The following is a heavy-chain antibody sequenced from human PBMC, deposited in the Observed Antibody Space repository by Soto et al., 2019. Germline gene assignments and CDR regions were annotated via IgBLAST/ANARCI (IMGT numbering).Heavy chain of an antibody. Sequence: PSETLSLNWTVSGGSISSSSYYWGWIRQPPGKGLEWIGSIYYSGSTYYNPSLKSRVTISVDTSKNQFSLKLSSVTAADTAVYYCARHRNDFWSGYYPQNWFDPWGQGTLVTVSS. J-gene: IGHJ5*02. V-gene: IGHV4-39*01. D-gene: IGHD3-3*01. CDR3: ARHRNDFWSGYYPQNWFDP. CDR1: GGSISSSSYY. CDR2: IYYSGST.